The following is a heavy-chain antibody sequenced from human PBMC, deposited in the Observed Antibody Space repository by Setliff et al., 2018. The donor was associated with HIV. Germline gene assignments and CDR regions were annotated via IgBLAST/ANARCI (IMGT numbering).Heavy chain of an antibody. CDR1: CGSISSYY. CDR3: ARLSGDYYYFDY. V-gene: IGHV4-4*09. CDR2: IYTSGST. Sequence: SETLSLTCTVSCGSISSYYWSWIRQPPGKGLEWIGYIYTSGSTNYNPSPKGRVTISLDTSKNQFSLKLTSVTAADTAVYYCARLSGDYYYFDYWGQGTLVTVSS. J-gene: IGHJ4*02. D-gene: IGHD2-21*02.